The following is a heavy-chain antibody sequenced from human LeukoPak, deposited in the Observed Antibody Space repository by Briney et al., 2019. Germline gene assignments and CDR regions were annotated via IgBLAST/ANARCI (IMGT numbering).Heavy chain of an antibody. CDR1: GGTFSSYA. J-gene: IGHJ4*02. CDR3: AKFVGFCSSSSCRKENTIDY. D-gene: IGHD2-2*01. V-gene: IGHV1-69*06. CDR2: IIPIFGTA. Sequence: GASVKVSCKASGGTFSSYAISWVRQAPGQGLEWMGGIIPIFGTANYAQKFQGRVTITADKSTSTAYMELSSLRSEDTAVYHCAKFVGFCSSSSCRKENTIDYWGQGTLVTVSS.